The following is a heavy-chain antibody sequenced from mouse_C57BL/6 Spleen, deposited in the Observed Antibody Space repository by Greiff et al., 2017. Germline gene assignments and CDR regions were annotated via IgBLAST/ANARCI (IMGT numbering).Heavy chain of an antibody. CDR3: ARNPRYAMDY. J-gene: IGHJ4*01. D-gene: IGHD2-14*01. V-gene: IGHV1-82*01. CDR2: IYPGDGDT. Sequence: QVQLKESGPELVKPGASVKISCKASGYAFSSSWMNWVKQRPGKGLEWIGRIYPGDGDTNYNGKFKGKATLTADKSSSKAYMQLSSLTSEDSAVYFCARNPRYAMDYWGQGTSVTVSS. CDR1: GYAFSSSW.